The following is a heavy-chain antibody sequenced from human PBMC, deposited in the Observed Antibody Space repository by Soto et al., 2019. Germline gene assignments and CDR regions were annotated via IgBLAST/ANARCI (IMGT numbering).Heavy chain of an antibody. Sequence: ASVKVSCKASGYTFTGYYMHWVRQAPGQGLEWMGWINPNSGGTNYAQKFQGWVTMTRDTSISTAYMELSRLRSDDTAVYYCAMLYYDSSGYYGWFDYWGQGTLVTVSS. CDR3: AMLYYDSSGYYGWFDY. CDR1: GYTFTGYY. V-gene: IGHV1-2*04. J-gene: IGHJ4*02. CDR2: INPNSGGT. D-gene: IGHD3-22*01.